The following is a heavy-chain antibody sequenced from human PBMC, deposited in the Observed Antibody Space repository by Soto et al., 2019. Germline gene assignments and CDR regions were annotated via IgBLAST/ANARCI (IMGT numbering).Heavy chain of an antibody. CDR3: ARDPPGCSGGSCYLDY. CDR1: GFTFSSYS. J-gene: IGHJ4*02. Sequence: GSLRLSCAASGFTFSSYSMNWVRQAPGKGLEWVSSISSSSSYIHYADSVKGRFTISRDNAKNSLYLQMNSLRAEDTAVYYCARDPPGCSGGSCYLDYWGQGTLVTVSS. CDR2: ISSSSSYI. V-gene: IGHV3-21*01. D-gene: IGHD2-15*01.